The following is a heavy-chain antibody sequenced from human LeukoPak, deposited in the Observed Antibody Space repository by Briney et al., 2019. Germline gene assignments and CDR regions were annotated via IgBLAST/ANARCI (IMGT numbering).Heavy chain of an antibody. CDR3: ARDYTLAGPSYYYYYMDV. V-gene: IGHV4-61*02. J-gene: IGHJ6*03. D-gene: IGHD2-2*02. Sequence: SQTLSLTCTVSGGSISSGSYYWGWIRQPAGKGLEWIGRISTSGYTNYNPSLKSRVTISVDTSKNQFSLKLSSVTAADTAVYYCARDYTLAGPSYYYYYMDVWGKGTTVTISS. CDR2: ISTSGYT. CDR1: GGSISSGSYY.